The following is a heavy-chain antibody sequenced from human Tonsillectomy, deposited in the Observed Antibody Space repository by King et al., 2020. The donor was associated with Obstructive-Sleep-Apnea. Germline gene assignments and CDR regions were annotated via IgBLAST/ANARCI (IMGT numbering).Heavy chain of an antibody. J-gene: IGHJ4*02. CDR2: ISYDGGNK. Sequence: VQLVESGGGVVQPGRSLRLSCAASGFTFSSFAIHWVRQAPGKGLEWVALISYDGGNKYYADSVNGRFTISRDSSKNTVYLQMNSLRAEDTALYYCARDHPIAVAGFDYWGQGTLVTVSS. D-gene: IGHD6-13*01. V-gene: IGHV3-30-3*01. CDR3: ARDHPIAVAGFDY. CDR1: GFTFSSFA.